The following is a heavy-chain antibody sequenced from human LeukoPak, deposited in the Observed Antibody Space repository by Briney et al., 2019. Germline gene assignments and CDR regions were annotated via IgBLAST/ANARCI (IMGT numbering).Heavy chain of an antibody. Sequence: SGGSLRLSCAASGFTFSSYSMNWVRQAPGKGLEWVSYISSSGSTIYYADSVKGRFTISRDNAKNSLYLQMNSLRAEDTAVYYCAAQRSGPLAWGQGTLVTVSS. D-gene: IGHD2-15*01. V-gene: IGHV3-48*04. CDR2: ISSSGSTI. CDR3: AAQRSGPLA. CDR1: GFTFSSYS. J-gene: IGHJ5*02.